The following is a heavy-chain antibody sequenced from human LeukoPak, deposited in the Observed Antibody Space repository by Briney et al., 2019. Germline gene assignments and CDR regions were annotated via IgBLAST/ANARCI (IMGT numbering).Heavy chain of an antibody. CDR3: ARQTMITFGGVIVHAFDI. CDR2: INHSGST. V-gene: IGHV4-34*01. CDR1: GGSFSGYY. Sequence: PSETLSLTCAVYGGSFSGYYWSWIRQPPGKGLEWIGEINHSGSTNYNPSLKSRVTISVDTSKNQFSLKLSSVTAADTAVYYCARQTMITFGGVIVHAFDIWGQGTMVTVSS. J-gene: IGHJ3*02. D-gene: IGHD3-16*02.